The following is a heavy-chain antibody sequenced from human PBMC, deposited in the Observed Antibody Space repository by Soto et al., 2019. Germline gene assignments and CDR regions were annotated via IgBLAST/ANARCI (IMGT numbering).Heavy chain of an antibody. CDR3: ARVISDSSTNWFDP. CDR2: IYYSGST. CDR1: GGSVSSGSYY. Sequence: QVQLQESGPGLVKPSETRSLTCTVSGGSVSSGSYYWSWIRQPPGKGLEWIGYIYYSGSTNYNPSLKSRVTISVDTSKNQFSLKLSSVTAADTAVYYCARVISDSSTNWFDPWGQGTLVTVSS. V-gene: IGHV4-61*01. J-gene: IGHJ5*02. D-gene: IGHD3-22*01.